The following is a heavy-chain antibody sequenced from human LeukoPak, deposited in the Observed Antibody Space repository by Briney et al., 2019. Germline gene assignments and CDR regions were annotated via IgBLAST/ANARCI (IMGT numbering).Heavy chain of an antibody. J-gene: IGHJ4*02. D-gene: IGHD3-22*01. CDR2: IKQDGSEK. CDR3: AKCSAYYYDSSLSDYFDY. V-gene: IGHV3-7*03. CDR1: GFTFSSYW. Sequence: PGGSLRLSCAASGFTFSSYWMSWVRQAPGKGLEWVANIKQDGSEKYYVDSVKGRFTISRDNSKNTLYLQMNSLRAEDTAVYYCAKCSAYYYDSSLSDYFDYWGQGTLVTVSS.